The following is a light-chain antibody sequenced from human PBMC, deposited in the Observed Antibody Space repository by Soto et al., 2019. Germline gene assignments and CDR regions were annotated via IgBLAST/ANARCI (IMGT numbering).Light chain of an antibody. CDR1: QSVGSN. Sequence: EVVMTQSPATLSVSPGDRATLSCRASQSVGSNLAWYQQRPGQAPKLLIYGASTRATSVPARFSGSGSGTVFTLTISSLQSEDFEIYFCHYYKHWPPLFTFGPGTKVDFK. CDR3: HYYKHWPPLFT. CDR2: GAS. J-gene: IGKJ3*01. V-gene: IGKV3-15*01.